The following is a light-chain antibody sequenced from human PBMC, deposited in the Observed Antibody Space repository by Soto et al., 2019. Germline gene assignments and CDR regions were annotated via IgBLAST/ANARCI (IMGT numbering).Light chain of an antibody. CDR2: AAS. CDR3: QQLNSYSSIT. CDR1: QGISSY. V-gene: IGKV1-9*01. Sequence: DIQLTQSPSFLSASVGDRVTITCRASQGISSYLAWYQQKPGKAPKLLIYAASTLQSGVPSRFSGSGSGTEFTLTISSLQPEDFATYYCQQLNSYSSITFGQGTRLE. J-gene: IGKJ5*01.